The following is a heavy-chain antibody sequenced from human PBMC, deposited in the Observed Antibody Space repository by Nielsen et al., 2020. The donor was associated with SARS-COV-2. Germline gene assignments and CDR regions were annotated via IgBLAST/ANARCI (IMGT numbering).Heavy chain of an antibody. CDR3: AREGIAAAKNYYYGMDV. D-gene: IGHD6-13*01. Sequence: SETLSLTCTVSGGSISSGGYYWSWIRQPPGKGLEWIGEINHSGSTNYNPSLKNRVTISVDTSKNQFSLKLSSVTAADTAVYYCAREGIAAAKNYYYGMDVWGQGTTVTVSS. CDR1: GGSISSGGYY. V-gene: IGHV4-61*08. J-gene: IGHJ6*02. CDR2: INHSGST.